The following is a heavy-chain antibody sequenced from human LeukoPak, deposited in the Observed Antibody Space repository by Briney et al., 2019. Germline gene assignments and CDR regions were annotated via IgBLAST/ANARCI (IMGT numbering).Heavy chain of an antibody. CDR2: ISSSSSTI. CDR1: GFTFSSYS. D-gene: IGHD3-10*01. Sequence: GGSLRLSCAASGFTFSSYSMNWVRQAPGKGLEWVSYISSSSSTIYYADSVKGRLTISRDNAKNSLYLQMNSLRAEDTAVYYCARDHRGSGSRYYYYYMDVWGKGTTVTISS. V-gene: IGHV3-48*01. J-gene: IGHJ6*03. CDR3: ARDHRGSGSRYYYYYMDV.